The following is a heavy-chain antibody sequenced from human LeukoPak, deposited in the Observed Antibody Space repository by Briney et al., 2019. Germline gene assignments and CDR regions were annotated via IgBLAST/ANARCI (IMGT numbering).Heavy chain of an antibody. D-gene: IGHD3-9*01. J-gene: IGHJ4*02. V-gene: IGHV4-34*01. CDR1: GGSFSGYY. CDR2: INHSGST. Sequence: PSETLSLTCAVYGGSFSGYYWSWIRQPPGKGLEWIGEINHSGSTNYNPSLKSRVTISVDTSKNQFSLKLSSVTAADTAVYYCARSPGISTGYYKFFDYWGQGTLVTVSS. CDR3: ARSPGISTGYYKFFDY.